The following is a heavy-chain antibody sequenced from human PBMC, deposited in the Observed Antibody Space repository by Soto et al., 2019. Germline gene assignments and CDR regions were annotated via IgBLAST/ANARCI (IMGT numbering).Heavy chain of an antibody. CDR3: AKVGRNTMVRGAVPY. J-gene: IGHJ4*02. D-gene: IGHD3-10*01. CDR2: ISGSGGST. V-gene: IGHV3-23*01. CDR1: GFTFSSYA. Sequence: EVQLLESGGGLVQPGGSLRLSCAASGFTFSSYAMSWVRQAPGKGLEWVSAISGSGGSTYYADSVKGRFTISRDNSTNTLYLQMTSLRAEDTAVYYCAKVGRNTMVRGAVPYWGQGTLVTVSS.